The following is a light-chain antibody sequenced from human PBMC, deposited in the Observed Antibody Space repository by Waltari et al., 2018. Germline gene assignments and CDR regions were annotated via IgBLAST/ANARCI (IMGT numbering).Light chain of an antibody. CDR1: SSDIGSYNY. J-gene: IGLJ2*01. Sequence: QAALTQPRSVSGSPGQSVTISCTGTSSDIGSYNYVSWYHQHPGTAPTLMIYEVSERPSAVSDRFSGSKSGNTASLTISGLQAEDEADYYCSSYAGSNTGLFGGGTRLTVL. CDR2: EVS. V-gene: IGLV2-11*01. CDR3: SSYAGSNTGL.